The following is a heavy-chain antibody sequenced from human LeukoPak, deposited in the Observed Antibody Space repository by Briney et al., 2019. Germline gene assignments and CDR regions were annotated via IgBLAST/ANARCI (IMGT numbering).Heavy chain of an antibody. CDR2: IYSGGGT. CDR3: ARSRGTFLPHDY. D-gene: IGHD3-16*01. CDR1: GFTVSSNY. J-gene: IGHJ4*02. V-gene: IGHV3-66*01. Sequence: GGSLRLSCAVSGFTVSSNYMTWVRQAPGKGLEWVSVIYSGGGTYYADSVKGRLTISRDNSKNTVYLQMNSLRVEDTAVYYCARSRGTFLPHDYWGQGTLVTVSS.